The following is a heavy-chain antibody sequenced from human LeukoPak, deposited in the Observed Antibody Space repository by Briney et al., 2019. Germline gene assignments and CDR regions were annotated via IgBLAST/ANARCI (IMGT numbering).Heavy chain of an antibody. D-gene: IGHD1-26*01. CDR2: IRYDGSNK. V-gene: IGHV3-30*02. CDR1: GFTFSSYS. J-gene: IGHJ4*02. CDR3: AKDYGYYGPYSDY. Sequence: GGSLRLSCAASGFTFSSYSMHWVRQAARKGLEGVACIRYDGSNKYYADSVKGRFTISRDNSKNTLYLQMNSLRAEDTAVYYCAKDYGYYGPYSDYWGKGTLVTVSS.